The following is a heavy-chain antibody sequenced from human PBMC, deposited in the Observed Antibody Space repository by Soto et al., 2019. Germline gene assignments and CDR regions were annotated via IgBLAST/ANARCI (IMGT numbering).Heavy chain of an antibody. Sequence: QVQLVQSGAEVKKAGASVKVSCKASGYTFTLYYMHWVRQAPGQGLEWMGIINPSGGSTSYTQKFQGRVTMTRDTSTSTVYMELSSLRSEDTAVYYCAGRRGRDFDYWGQGTLVTVSS. CDR2: INPSGGST. V-gene: IGHV1-46*01. J-gene: IGHJ4*02. CDR3: AGRRGRDFDY. CDR1: GYTFTLYY.